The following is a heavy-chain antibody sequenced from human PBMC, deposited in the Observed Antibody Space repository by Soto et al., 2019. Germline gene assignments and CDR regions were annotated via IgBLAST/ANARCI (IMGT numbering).Heavy chain of an antibody. V-gene: IGHV3-23*01. CDR2: ISGGGDST. Sequence: EVQLLESGGGLVQPGGSLRLSCAASGFTFSTNSMTWVRQAPGKGLEWVCGISGGGDSTHYADSVKGRFTISRDNSKNMVYLQMNSLAADEKAVYFCSKWDGYGDQWGQGTLVTVSS. J-gene: IGHJ5*02. CDR3: SKWDGYGDQ. CDR1: GFTFSTNS. D-gene: IGHD5-12*01.